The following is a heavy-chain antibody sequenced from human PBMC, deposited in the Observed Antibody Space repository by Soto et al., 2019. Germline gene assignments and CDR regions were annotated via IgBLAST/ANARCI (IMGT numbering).Heavy chain of an antibody. CDR3: ASIGDYDFWSGYYRRDYYYYGMDV. J-gene: IGHJ6*02. Sequence: SVKVSCKASGGTFSSYAISWVRQAPGQGLEWMGGIIPIFGTANYAQKFQGRVTITADESTSTAYMELSSLRSEDTAVYYCASIGDYDFWSGYYRRDYYYYGMDVWGQGTTVTVSS. V-gene: IGHV1-69*13. D-gene: IGHD3-3*01. CDR2: IIPIFGTA. CDR1: GGTFSSYA.